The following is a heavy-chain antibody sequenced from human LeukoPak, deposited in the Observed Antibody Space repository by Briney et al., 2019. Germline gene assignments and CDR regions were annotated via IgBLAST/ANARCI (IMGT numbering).Heavy chain of an antibody. CDR3: VLGARPSGY. CDR1: GVSIITYF. D-gene: IGHD1-26*01. J-gene: IGHJ4*02. V-gene: IGHV4-59*01. CDR2: IHDSGTT. Sequence: SETLSLTCTVSGVSIITYFWTWIRRPPGKGLEWIGNIHDSGTTNYNPSLKSRVAMSVDTSKNQFSLKLSSVTAADTAMYYCVLGARPSGYWGQGTLVTVSS.